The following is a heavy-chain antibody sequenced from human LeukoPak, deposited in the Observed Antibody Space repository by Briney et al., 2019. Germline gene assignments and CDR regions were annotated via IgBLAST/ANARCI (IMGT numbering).Heavy chain of an antibody. CDR2: IYTSGST. D-gene: IGHD1-26*01. J-gene: IGHJ4*02. CDR3: ARGSYQLDY. V-gene: IGHV4-61*02. CDR1: GGSISSGSYD. Sequence: MSAETLSLTCTVPGGSISSGSYDWGWIRQPAGKGLEWIGRIYTSGSTNYNPSLKSRVTISVDTSKNQFSLKLSSVTAADTAVYYCARGSYQLDYWGQGTLVTVSS.